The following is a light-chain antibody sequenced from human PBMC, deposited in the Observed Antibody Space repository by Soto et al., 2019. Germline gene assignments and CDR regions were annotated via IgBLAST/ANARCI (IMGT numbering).Light chain of an antibody. V-gene: IGLV2-14*01. Sequence: SALTQPASVSGSPGPSITISCTGTSSDVGGYNYVSWYQQHPGKAPKLMIYDVSNRPSGVSNRFSGSKSGNTASLTISGLQAEDEADYYCSSYTSSSTLWVFGGGTKLTVL. J-gene: IGLJ3*02. CDR3: SSYTSSSTLWV. CDR1: SSDVGGYNY. CDR2: DVS.